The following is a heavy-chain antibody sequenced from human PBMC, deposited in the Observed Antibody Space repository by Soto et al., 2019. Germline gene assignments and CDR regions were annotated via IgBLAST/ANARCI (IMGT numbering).Heavy chain of an antibody. CDR1: GYTFPNFW. J-gene: IGHJ4*02. CDR2: IYPGDHET. D-gene: IGHD6-13*01. V-gene: IGHV5-51*01. CDR3: SRSPRSSPYFDF. Sequence: GESLKISCQCSGYTFPNFWIGWVRQLPGQGLEWMGIIYPGDHETRYSPSFLGKVTISAETSINTAYLQWSSLEASDSAFYFCSRSPRSSPYFDFWGQGDLVTVSS.